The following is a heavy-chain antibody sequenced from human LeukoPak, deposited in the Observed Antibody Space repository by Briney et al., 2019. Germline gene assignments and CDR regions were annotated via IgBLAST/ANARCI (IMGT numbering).Heavy chain of an antibody. CDR1: GYSFTSYW. CDR3: ASVYSSTSWDY. Sequence: GESLKISCKGSGYSFTSYWIGWVRQMPGNGLEWMGIIYPGDSYTRYSPSFQGQATISSDKSISTVDLQWSSLKASDTAMYYCASVYSSTSWDYWGQGTLVTVSS. V-gene: IGHV5-51*01. D-gene: IGHD6-13*01. J-gene: IGHJ4*02. CDR2: IYPGDSYT.